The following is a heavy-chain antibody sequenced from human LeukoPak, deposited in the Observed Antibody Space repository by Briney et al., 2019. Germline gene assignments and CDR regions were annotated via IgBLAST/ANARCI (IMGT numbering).Heavy chain of an antibody. Sequence: GGSLRLSCAASGFTFSSYAMHWVRQAPGKGLEWVAVISYDGSNKYYADSVKGRFTISRDNSKNTLYLQVNSLRAEDTAVYYCAKGPNYYDSSGYDYWGQGTLVTVSS. CDR3: AKGPNYYDSSGYDY. J-gene: IGHJ4*02. D-gene: IGHD3-22*01. CDR1: GFTFSSYA. V-gene: IGHV3-30*04. CDR2: ISYDGSNK.